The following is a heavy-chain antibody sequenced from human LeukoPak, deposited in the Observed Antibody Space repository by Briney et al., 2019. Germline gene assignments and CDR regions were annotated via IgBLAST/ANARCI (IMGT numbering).Heavy chain of an antibody. CDR2: IKSKTDGGTT. CDR3: TTDRAWNYGEEAFRAY. CDR1: GFAFSNAW. V-gene: IGHV3-15*01. Sequence: GGSLRLSCAASGFAFSNAWMSWVRQAPGKGLEWVGRIKSKTDGGTTDYAAPVKGRFTISRDDSKNTLYLQMNSLKTEDTAVYYCTTDRAWNYGEEAFRAYWGQGTLATVSS. D-gene: IGHD1-7*01. J-gene: IGHJ4*02.